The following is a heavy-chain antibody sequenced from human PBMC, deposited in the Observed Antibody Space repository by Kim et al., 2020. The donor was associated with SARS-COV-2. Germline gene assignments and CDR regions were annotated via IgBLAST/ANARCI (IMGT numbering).Heavy chain of an antibody. Sequence: SETLSLTCAVYGGSFSGYYWSWIRQPPGKGLEWIGEINHSGSTNYNPSLKSRVTISVDTSKNQFSLKLSSVTAADTAVYYCARETGRQWLNFRVRFDYWGQGTLVTVSS. D-gene: IGHD6-19*01. CDR2: INHSGST. CDR3: ARETGRQWLNFRVRFDY. CDR1: GGSFSGYY. J-gene: IGHJ4*02. V-gene: IGHV4-34*01.